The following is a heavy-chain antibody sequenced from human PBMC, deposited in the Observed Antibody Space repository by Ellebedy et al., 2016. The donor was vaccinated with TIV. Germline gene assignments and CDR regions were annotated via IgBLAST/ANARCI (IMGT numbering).Heavy chain of an antibody. Sequence: GESLKISCSASGFSFSEYDMNWVRQAPGKGLEWVSHISASGVSKHYVDSVRGRFTISRDNSKNSLYVQMNNLRVEDTATYYCAKGAYKWFDTWGQGTLVTVSS. V-gene: IGHV3-23*01. CDR2: ISASGVSK. CDR3: AKGAYKWFDT. CDR1: GFSFSEYD. J-gene: IGHJ5*02.